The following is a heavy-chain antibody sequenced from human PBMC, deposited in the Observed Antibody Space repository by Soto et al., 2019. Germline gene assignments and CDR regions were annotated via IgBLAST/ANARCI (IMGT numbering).Heavy chain of an antibody. CDR2: INPSGGST. CDR3: ARQARYCTNGVCSAYGMDV. D-gene: IGHD2-8*01. Sequence: QVQLVQSGAEVKKPGGSVKVSCKASGYTFTSYYMHGVRQAPGQGLEWMGIINPSGGSTSYAQKFQGRVTMTRDTSTSTVYMELSSLRSEDTAVYYCARQARYCTNGVCSAYGMDVWGQGTKLTVYS. CDR1: GYTFTSYY. V-gene: IGHV1-46*01. J-gene: IGHJ6*02.